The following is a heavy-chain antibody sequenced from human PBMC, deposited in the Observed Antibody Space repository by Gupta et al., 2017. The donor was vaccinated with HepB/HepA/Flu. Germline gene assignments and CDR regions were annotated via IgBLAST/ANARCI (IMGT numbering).Heavy chain of an antibody. J-gene: IGHJ4*02. CDR3: TTGGGGFWSGYALDY. V-gene: IGHV3-15*01. CDR2: IKSKTDGGTT. D-gene: IGHD3-3*01. Sequence: VESGGGLVKPGGSLRLSCAASGFTFSNAWMIWVRQAPGKGLEWVGRIKSKTDGGTTDYAAPVKGRFTISRDDSKNTLYLQMNSLKTEDTAVYYCTTGGGGFWSGYALDYWGQGTLVTVSS. CDR1: GFTFSNAW.